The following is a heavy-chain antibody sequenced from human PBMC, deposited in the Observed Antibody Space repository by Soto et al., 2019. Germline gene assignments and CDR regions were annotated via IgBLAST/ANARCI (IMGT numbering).Heavy chain of an antibody. V-gene: IGHV4-31*03. CDR1: GGSISSGGYY. CDR3: ARQVFGVVTYYFDY. Sequence: PSETLSLTCTVSGGSISSGGYYWSWIRQHPGKGLEWIGYIYYSGSTYYNPSLKSRVTISVDTSKNQFSLKLSSVTAADTAVYYCARQVFGVVTYYFDYWGQGTLVTVSS. CDR2: IYYSGST. J-gene: IGHJ4*02. D-gene: IGHD3-3*01.